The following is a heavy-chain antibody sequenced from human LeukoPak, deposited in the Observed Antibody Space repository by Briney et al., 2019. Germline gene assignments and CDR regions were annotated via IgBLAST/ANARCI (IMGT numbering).Heavy chain of an antibody. CDR1: GFTFGDYA. V-gene: IGHV3-49*04. D-gene: IGHD1-7*01. CDR2: IRSKAYGGTT. Sequence: GGSPRLSCTASGFTFGDYAMSWVRQAPGKGLEWVGFIRSKAYGGTTEYAASVKGRFTISRDDSKSIAYLQMNSLKTEDTAVYYCTRDLSYNWNYVSFDYWGQGTLVTVSS. CDR3: TRDLSYNWNYVSFDY. J-gene: IGHJ4*02.